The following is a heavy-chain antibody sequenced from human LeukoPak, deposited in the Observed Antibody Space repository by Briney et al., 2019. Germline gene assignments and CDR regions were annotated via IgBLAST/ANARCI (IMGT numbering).Heavy chain of an antibody. Sequence: PGGSLRLSCVVSGFTFSSHAMHWVRQAPGEGLEYVSAITSNGGTTYYANSVKGRFTISRDNSKNTLYLQMGSLRVEDMAVYYCARGGPLRYFDWLSTDYYYYYMDVWGKGTTVTVSS. V-gene: IGHV3-64*01. CDR2: ITSNGGTT. J-gene: IGHJ6*03. D-gene: IGHD3-9*01. CDR1: GFTFSSHA. CDR3: ARGGPLRYFDWLSTDYYYYYMDV.